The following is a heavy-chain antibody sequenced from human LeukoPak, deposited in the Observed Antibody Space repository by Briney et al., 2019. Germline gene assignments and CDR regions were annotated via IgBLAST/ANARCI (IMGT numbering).Heavy chain of an antibody. CDR3: RSYYYYGMDV. V-gene: IGHV4-34*01. CDR1: GGSFGGYY. Sequence: PSETLSLTCAVYGGSFGGYYWSWIRQPPGKGLEWIGEINHSGSTNYNPSLKSRVTISVDTSKNQFSLKLSSVTAADTAVYYCRSYYYYGMDVWGQGTTVTVSS. J-gene: IGHJ6*02. CDR2: INHSGST.